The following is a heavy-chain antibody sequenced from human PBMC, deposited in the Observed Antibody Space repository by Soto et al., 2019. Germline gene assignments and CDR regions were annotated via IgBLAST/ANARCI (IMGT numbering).Heavy chain of an antibody. CDR2: ISAYNGNT. Sequence: GASVKVSCKASGGTFSSYTISWVRQAPGQGLEWMGWISAYNGNTNYAQKLQGRVTMTTDTSTSTAYMELRSLRSDDTAVYYCARVRISSSWYNWFDPWGQGTLVTVSS. D-gene: IGHD6-13*01. CDR1: GGTFSSYT. V-gene: IGHV1-18*01. J-gene: IGHJ5*02. CDR3: ARVRISSSWYNWFDP.